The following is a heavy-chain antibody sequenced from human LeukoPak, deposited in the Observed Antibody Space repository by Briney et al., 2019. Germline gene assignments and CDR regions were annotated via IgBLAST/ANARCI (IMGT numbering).Heavy chain of an antibody. Sequence: ASVKVSCKASGYTFTSYDINWVRQATGQGLEWMGWMNPNSGNTGYAQKFQGRVTMTRNTSISTAYMELSSLRSEDTAVYYCASYGSGSYLYYYGMDVWGQGTTVTVPS. CDR1: GYTFTSYD. V-gene: IGHV1-8*01. D-gene: IGHD3-10*01. J-gene: IGHJ6*02. CDR3: ASYGSGSYLYYYGMDV. CDR2: MNPNSGNT.